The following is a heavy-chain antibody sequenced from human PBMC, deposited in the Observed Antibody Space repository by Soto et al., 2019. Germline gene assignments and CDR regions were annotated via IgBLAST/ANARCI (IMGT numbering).Heavy chain of an antibody. J-gene: IGHJ5*02. CDR1: GGTFSSYA. D-gene: IGHD2-15*01. V-gene: IGHV1-69*12. Sequence: QVQLVQSGAEVKKPGSSVKVSCKASGGTFSSYAISWVRQAPGQGLEWMGGIIPIFGTANYAQKFQGRVTVTADESTNTAYRGLSSLRSEATAVYYWAGAWGYCSGGSCYEQDRDQSNWFDPWGQGTLVTVSS. CDR3: AGAWGYCSGGSCYEQDRDQSNWFDP. CDR2: IIPIFGTA.